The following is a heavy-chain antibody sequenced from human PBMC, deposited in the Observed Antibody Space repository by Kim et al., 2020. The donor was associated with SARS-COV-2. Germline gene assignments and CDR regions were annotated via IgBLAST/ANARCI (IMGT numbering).Heavy chain of an antibody. CDR1: GFTFSSYA. D-gene: IGHD3-22*01. V-gene: IGHV3-23*01. Sequence: GGSLRLSCAASGFTFSSYAMSWVRQAPGKGLEWVSAISGSGGSTYYADSVKGRFTISRDNSKNTLYLQMNSLRAEDTAVYYCAKDGGGLGPGDSSGPVGYFDFLGQGTLVTVSS. J-gene: IGHJ4*02. CDR3: AKDGGGLGPGDSSGPVGYFDF. CDR2: ISGSGGST.